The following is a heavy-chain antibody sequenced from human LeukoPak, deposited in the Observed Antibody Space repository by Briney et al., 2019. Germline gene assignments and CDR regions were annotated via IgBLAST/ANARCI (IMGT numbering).Heavy chain of an antibody. CDR3: ARDPGGQLADY. Sequence: GGSLRLSCAASGFTFNTFNMNWVRQAPGKGLEWVSSITSGGDYIYYADSVKGRFTISRDNAKNSLYLQMNSLRAEDTAVYYCARDPGGQLADYWGQGTLVTVSS. V-gene: IGHV3-21*04. CDR1: GFTFNTFN. CDR2: ITSGGDYI. J-gene: IGHJ4*02. D-gene: IGHD6-6*01.